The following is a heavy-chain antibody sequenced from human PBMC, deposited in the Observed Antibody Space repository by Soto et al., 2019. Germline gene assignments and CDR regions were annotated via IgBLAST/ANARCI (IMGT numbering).Heavy chain of an antibody. CDR1: GGSVSSGSYY. Sequence: SETLSLTCTVSGGSVSSGSYYWSWIRQPPGKGLEWIGYIYYSGSTNYNPSLKSRVTISVDTSKNQFSLKLSSVTAADTAVYYCARTQGWSGSYYAFDIWGQGTMVTVSS. D-gene: IGHD1-26*01. J-gene: IGHJ3*02. CDR2: IYYSGST. CDR3: ARTQGWSGSYYAFDI. V-gene: IGHV4-61*01.